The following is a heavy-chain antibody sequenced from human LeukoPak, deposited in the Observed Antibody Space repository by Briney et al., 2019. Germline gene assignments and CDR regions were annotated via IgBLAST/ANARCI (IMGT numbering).Heavy chain of an antibody. D-gene: IGHD5-24*01. V-gene: IGHV1-69*06. Sequence: SVKVSCKASGGTFSSYAISWVRQAPGQGLEWMGRIIPIFGTANYAQKFQGRVTITADKSTGTAYMELSSLRSEDTAVYYCAREEEAGFNDYWGKGTLVTVSS. CDR1: GGTFSSYA. CDR2: IIPIFGTA. J-gene: IGHJ4*02. CDR3: AREEEAGFNDY.